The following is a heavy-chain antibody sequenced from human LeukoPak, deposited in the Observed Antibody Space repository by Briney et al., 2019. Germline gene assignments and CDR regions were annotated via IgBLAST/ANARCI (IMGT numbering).Heavy chain of an antibody. D-gene: IGHD3-22*01. CDR3: ARAAPTRTLIGSGADY. CDR1: GFTFSSYS. Sequence: GRSLRLSCAASGFTFSSYSMNWVRQAPGKGLEWVSSISSSSSYIYYADSVKGRFTISRDNAKNSLYLQMNSLRAEDTAVYYCARAAPTRTLIGSGADYWGQGTLVTVSS. V-gene: IGHV3-21*01. J-gene: IGHJ4*02. CDR2: ISSSSSYI.